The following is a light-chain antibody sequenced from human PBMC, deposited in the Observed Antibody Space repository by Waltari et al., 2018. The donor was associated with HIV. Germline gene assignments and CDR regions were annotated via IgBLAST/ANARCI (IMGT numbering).Light chain of an antibody. CDR1: DLEDKY. CDR2: QDN. V-gene: IGLV3-1*01. J-gene: IGLJ2*01. CDR3: QAWGSSTSGV. Sequence: SYEVTKPPSVAVSPGQTASITCSGYDLEDKYPCWYQLKPGQSPLLVIYQDNKRPPGIPERFSASSSGHTATLTISGTLPMDEADYYCQAWGSSTSGVFGRGTRLTVL.